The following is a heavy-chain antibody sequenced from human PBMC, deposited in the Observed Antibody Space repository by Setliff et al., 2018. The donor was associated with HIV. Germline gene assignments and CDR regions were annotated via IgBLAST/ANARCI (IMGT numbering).Heavy chain of an antibody. V-gene: IGHV4-4*07. Sequence: PSETLSLTCSVSGASITSHNWSGIRQAAGKGLEWIGRIYTRGNTNYNPSLRSRVTMSVDTSKNQFSLKVTSVTAADTAVYYCTRDLWGDDYYYNNMDVWGKGTTVTVSS. J-gene: IGHJ6*03. D-gene: IGHD2-21*02. CDR2: IYTRGNT. CDR1: GASITSHN. CDR3: TRDLWGDDYYYNNMDV.